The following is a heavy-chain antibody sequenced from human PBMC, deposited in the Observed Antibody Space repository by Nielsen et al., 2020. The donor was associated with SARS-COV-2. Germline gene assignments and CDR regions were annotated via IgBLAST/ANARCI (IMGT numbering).Heavy chain of an antibody. D-gene: IGHD2-2*01. CDR1: GGTFSSYA. CDR3: SRQVVVPAASYYYYYYMDV. V-gene: IGHV1-69*13. J-gene: IGHJ6*03. CDR2: TIPIFGTA. Sequence: SVKVSCKASGGTFSSYAISWVRQAPAQGLEWMGGTIPIFGTANYAQKFQGRVTITADESTSTAYMELSSLRSEDTAVYYCSRQVVVPAASYYYYYYMDVWGKGTTVTVSS.